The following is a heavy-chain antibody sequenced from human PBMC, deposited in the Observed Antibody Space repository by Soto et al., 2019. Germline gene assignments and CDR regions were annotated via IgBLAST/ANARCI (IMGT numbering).Heavy chain of an antibody. CDR1: GYSFTSYW. CDR2: IDPSDSYT. V-gene: IGHV5-10-1*01. Sequence: PGESLKISCKGSGYSFTSYWISWVRQMPGKGLEWMGRIDPSDSYTNYSTSFQGHVTISADKSISTAYLQWSSLKASDTAMYYCAGHYLRLSGPLPGVVITAFDSGGQGPRVA. D-gene: IGHD3-22*01. CDR3: AGHYLRLSGPLPGVVITAFDS. J-gene: IGHJ4*02.